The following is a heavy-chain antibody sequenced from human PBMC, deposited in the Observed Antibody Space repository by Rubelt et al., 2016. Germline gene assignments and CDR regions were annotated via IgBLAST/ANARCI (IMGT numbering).Heavy chain of an antibody. J-gene: IGHJ1*01. V-gene: IGHV5-51*01. CDR3: ARVYGDYGAEYFQH. D-gene: IGHD4-17*01. Sequence: SPSFQGQVTISADKSISTAYLQWSSLKASDTAMYYCARVYGDYGAEYFQHWGQGTLVTVSS.